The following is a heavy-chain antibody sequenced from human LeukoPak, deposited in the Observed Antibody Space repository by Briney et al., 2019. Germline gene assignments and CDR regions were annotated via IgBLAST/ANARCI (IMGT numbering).Heavy chain of an antibody. Sequence: SETLSLTCTVSGGSISSYYWSWIRQPPGKGLEWIGYIYYSGSTNYNPSLKSRVTISVDTSKNQFSLKLSSVTAADTAVYYCARHLGAVTKKYYFDYWGQGTLVTASS. CDR2: IYYSGST. CDR3: ARHLGAVTKKYYFDY. CDR1: GGSISSYY. J-gene: IGHJ4*02. D-gene: IGHD3-16*01. V-gene: IGHV4-59*08.